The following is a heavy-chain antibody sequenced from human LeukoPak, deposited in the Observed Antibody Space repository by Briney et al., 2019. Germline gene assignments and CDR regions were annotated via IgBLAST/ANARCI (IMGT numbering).Heavy chain of an antibody. V-gene: IGHV3-30*02. CDR1: GFTFSSYG. Sequence: GGSLRLSCAASGFTFSSYGMHWVRQAPGKGLEWVAFIRYDGSNKYYADSVKGRFTISRDNSKNTLYLQMNSLRAEDTAVYYCAKDRDLGDGSFFDYWGQGTLVTVSS. D-gene: IGHD5-24*01. CDR2: IRYDGSNK. J-gene: IGHJ4*02. CDR3: AKDRDLGDGSFFDY.